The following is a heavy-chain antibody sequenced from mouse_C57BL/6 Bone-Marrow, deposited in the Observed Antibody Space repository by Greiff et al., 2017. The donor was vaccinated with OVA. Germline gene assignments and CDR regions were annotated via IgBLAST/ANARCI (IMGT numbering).Heavy chain of an antibody. J-gene: IGHJ3*01. D-gene: IGHD1-1*01. CDR3: ARQDITTVVPFAY. CDR2: ISNGGGST. Sequence: EVQVVESGGGLVQPGGSLKLSCAASGFTFSDYYMYWVRQTPEKRLEWVAYISNGGGSTYYPDTVKGRFTISRDNAKNTLYLQMSRLKSENTAMYYCARQDITTVVPFAYWGQGTLVTVSA. CDR1: GFTFSDYY. V-gene: IGHV5-12*01.